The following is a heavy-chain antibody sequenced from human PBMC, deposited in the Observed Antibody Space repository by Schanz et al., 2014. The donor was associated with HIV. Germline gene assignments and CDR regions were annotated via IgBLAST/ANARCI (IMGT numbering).Heavy chain of an antibody. D-gene: IGHD3-22*01. J-gene: IGHJ4*02. CDR3: AKPEYDSRGNSQSHFDY. Sequence: VQLVESGGGLVKPGGSLRLSCAASGFTFNNYAMTWVRQAPGKGLEWVSSISESGSRSYYADSVNGRFTISRDNSKNTLYLQMTTLRTEDTAVYYCAKPEYDSRGNSQSHFDYWGQGTLVTVSS. CDR2: ISESGSRS. CDR1: GFTFNNYA. V-gene: IGHV3-23*04.